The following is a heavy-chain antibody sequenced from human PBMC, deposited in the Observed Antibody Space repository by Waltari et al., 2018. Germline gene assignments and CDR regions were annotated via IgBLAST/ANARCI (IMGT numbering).Heavy chain of an antibody. CDR3: ARGLIYCSSGSCVGY. D-gene: IGHD2-15*01. Sequence: QGQLQQWGAGLLKPSETLSLTCTVHGGSFNDSFWTWIRQAPGKGLEWIGESHHSGYTNYNPSLKSRVSISVDTSKREFSHKMTSVTAADTAMYYCARGLIYCSSGSCVGYWGQGTLVTVSS. J-gene: IGHJ4*02. V-gene: IGHV4-34*01. CDR1: GGSFNDSF. CDR2: SHHSGYT.